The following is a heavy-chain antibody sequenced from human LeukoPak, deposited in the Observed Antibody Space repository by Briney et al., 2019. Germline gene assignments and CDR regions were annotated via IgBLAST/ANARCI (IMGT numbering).Heavy chain of an antibody. CDR1: GFSFSNYW. CDR3: VSAIRGSPIDY. V-gene: IGHV3-7*01. CDR2: IKTDGSET. Sequence: GGSLRLSCAASGFSFSNYWMGWVRQAPGKGLACVANIKTDGSETYYVDSVKGRFTISRDNAKNSLFLQMNSLRAEDTAIYYCVSAIRGSPIDYWGQGTLVSVSS. J-gene: IGHJ4*02. D-gene: IGHD3-10*01.